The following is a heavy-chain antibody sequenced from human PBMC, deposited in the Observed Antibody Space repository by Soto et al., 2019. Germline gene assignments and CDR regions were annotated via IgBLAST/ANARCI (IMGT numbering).Heavy chain of an antibody. V-gene: IGHV1-69*12. J-gene: IGHJ6*02. CDR3: AREGYSGYEKGHYGMDV. CDR1: GGTFSSYA. Sequence: QVQLVQSGAEVKKPGSSVKVSCKASGGTFSSYAISWVRQAPGQGLEWMGGIIPIFGPANYAQKFQGRVTITADEATSTVYMELSSLRSEDTVVYYCAREGYSGYEKGHYGMDVWGQGTTVTVSS. CDR2: IIPIFGPA. D-gene: IGHD5-12*01.